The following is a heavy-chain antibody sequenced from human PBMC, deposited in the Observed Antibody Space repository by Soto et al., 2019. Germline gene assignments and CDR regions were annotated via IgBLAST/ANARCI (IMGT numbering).Heavy chain of an antibody. CDR1: GLSFSNYA. CDR2: MSGSSSGT. D-gene: IGHD1-26*01. V-gene: IGHV3-23*01. J-gene: IGHJ4*02. Sequence: PGESLRLSCAISGLSFSNYALCWGRLAQGGGLGWVSSMSGSSSGTTYEDSVRGRLTTSWDGSKNTQFPLMCSLRAAENALYYFAKNQERELPGVIDFWGQGTLVTVSS. CDR3: AKNQERELPGVIDF.